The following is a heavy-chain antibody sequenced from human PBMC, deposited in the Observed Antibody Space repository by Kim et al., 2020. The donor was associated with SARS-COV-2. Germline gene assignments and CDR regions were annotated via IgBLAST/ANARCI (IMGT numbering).Heavy chain of an antibody. J-gene: IGHJ5*02. CDR2: T. Sequence: TSYADAVEGRLTISRDNANNRLKVQLNSLRTEDTTVYYCARVVLAATSLDAWGRGTLVTVSS. CDR3: ARVVLAATSLDA. D-gene: IGHD6-13*01. V-gene: IGHV3-74*01.